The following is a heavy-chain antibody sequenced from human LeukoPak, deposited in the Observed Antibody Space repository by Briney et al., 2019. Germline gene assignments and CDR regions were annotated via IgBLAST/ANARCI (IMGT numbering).Heavy chain of an antibody. Sequence: SETLSLTCAVYGGSFSGYYWSWIRQPPGKGLEWIGEINHSGSTNYNPPLKSRVTISVDTSKNQFSLKLSSVTAADTAVYYCASQWPRGSYYYYGMDVWGQGTTVTVSS. J-gene: IGHJ6*02. CDR3: ASQWPRGSYYYYGMDV. V-gene: IGHV4-34*01. CDR1: GGSFSGYY. CDR2: INHSGST. D-gene: IGHD6-19*01.